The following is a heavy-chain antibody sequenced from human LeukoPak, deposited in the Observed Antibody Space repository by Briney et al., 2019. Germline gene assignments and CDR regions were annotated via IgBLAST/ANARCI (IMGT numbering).Heavy chain of an antibody. CDR2: IYGIGST. V-gene: IGHV4-4*07. CDR1: GDSISSYY. D-gene: IGHD5-24*01. J-gene: IGHJ4*02. Sequence: SETLSLTCTVSGDSISSYYWTWIRQPAGKGLEWIGRIYGIGSTNYNPSLKSRVTMSVDTSKNQFSLKLRSVTAADTAVYYCARATRWLQFDYWGQGTLVTVSS. CDR3: ARATRWLQFDY.